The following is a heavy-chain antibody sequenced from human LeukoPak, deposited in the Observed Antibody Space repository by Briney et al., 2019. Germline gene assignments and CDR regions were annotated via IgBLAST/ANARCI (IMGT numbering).Heavy chain of an antibody. D-gene: IGHD3-22*01. CDR2: IYYSGST. V-gene: IGHV4-59*01. J-gene: IGHJ2*01. CDR3: ARRLYYYDSSLYWYFDL. Sequence: SETLSLTCTVSGGSISSYYWSWIRHPPGKGLEWIGYIYYSGSTNYNPSLKSRVTISVDTSKNQFSLKLSSVTAADTAVYYCARRLYYYDSSLYWYFDLWGRGTLVTVSS. CDR1: GGSISSYY.